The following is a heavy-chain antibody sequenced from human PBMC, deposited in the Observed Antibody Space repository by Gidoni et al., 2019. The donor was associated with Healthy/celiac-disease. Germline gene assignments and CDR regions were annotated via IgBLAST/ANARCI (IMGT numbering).Heavy chain of an antibody. CDR2: IKQEGSEK. CDR1: GFTFISYW. CDR3: AREIVGATTSDY. D-gene: IGHD1-26*01. J-gene: IGHJ4*02. Sequence: EVQLVESGGGLVQPGGSLRLSGAASGFTFISYWMRWVRQAPGKGLEWVANIKQEGSEKYYVDSVKGRFTISRDNAKNSLYLQMNSLRAEDTAVYYCAREIVGATTSDYWGQGTLVTVSS. V-gene: IGHV3-7*04.